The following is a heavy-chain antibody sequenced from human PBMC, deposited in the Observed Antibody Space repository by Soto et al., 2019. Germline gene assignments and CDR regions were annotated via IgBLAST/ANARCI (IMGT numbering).Heavy chain of an antibody. V-gene: IGHV1-69*01. D-gene: IGHD4-17*01. J-gene: IGHJ6*02. CDR3: ARDQTTVVPYYYYGMDV. Sequence: QVQLVQSGAEVKKPGSSVKVSCKASGGTFSSYAISWVRQAPGQGLEWMGGIIPIFGTANYAQKFQGRVKITADESTSTAYMELSSLRSEDTAVYYCARDQTTVVPYYYYGMDVWGQGTTVTVSS. CDR1: GGTFSSYA. CDR2: IIPIFGTA.